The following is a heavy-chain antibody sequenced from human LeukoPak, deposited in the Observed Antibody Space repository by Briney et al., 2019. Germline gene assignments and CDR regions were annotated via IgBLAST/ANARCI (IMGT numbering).Heavy chain of an antibody. Sequence: PSDTLSLPCTVSGGSINIYYWLWIRAPAGGGRVWIGRIYSCGCNNHNPSLESRLSMSVDTSKNQFSLTLTSVTAADTAVYYCARGGKATVVTMWGQGILVTVSS. CDR1: GGSINIYY. J-gene: IGHJ4*02. D-gene: IGHD4-23*01. CDR3: ARGGKATVVTM. V-gene: IGHV4-4*07. CDR2: IYSCGCN.